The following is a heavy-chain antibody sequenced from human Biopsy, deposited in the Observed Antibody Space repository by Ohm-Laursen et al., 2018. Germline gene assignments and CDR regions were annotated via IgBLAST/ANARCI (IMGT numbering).Heavy chain of an antibody. V-gene: IGHV3-7*01. CDR3: ARLNSGTYDASDL. CDR2: INQGGSEK. Sequence: GSLRLSCTASGFTFTRYWMSWVRQAPGKGLEWVANINQGGSEKYYVDSVKGRFTISRDNAKNSLYLHMNSLRAEDTAVYYCARLNSGTYDASDLWGQGTMVIVSS. J-gene: IGHJ3*01. CDR1: GFTFTRYW. D-gene: IGHD1-26*01.